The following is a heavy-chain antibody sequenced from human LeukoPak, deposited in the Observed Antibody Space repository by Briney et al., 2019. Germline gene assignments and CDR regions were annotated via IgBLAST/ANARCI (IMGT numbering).Heavy chain of an antibody. Sequence: GGSLRLSCAASGFTFSSYAMSWVRQAPVKGLEWVSAISGSGGSTYYADSVKGRFTISRDNSKNTLYLQMNSLRAEDTAVYYCAKDPYDSSGYYFAGYYGMDVWGQGTTVTVSS. CDR1: GFTFSSYA. D-gene: IGHD3-22*01. CDR2: ISGSGGST. J-gene: IGHJ6*02. V-gene: IGHV3-23*01. CDR3: AKDPYDSSGYYFAGYYGMDV.